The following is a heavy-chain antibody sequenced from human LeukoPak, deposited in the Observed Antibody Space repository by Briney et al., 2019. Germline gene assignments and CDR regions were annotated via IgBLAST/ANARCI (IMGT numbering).Heavy chain of an antibody. Sequence: SETLSLTCTISGGSITTYYWSWIRQPPGKALEWIGYIYSNGIANYSPSLKSRVSISVDTSKNQFSLKLTSVTAADTAVYYCASGIISGTNGVDYWGQGTLVTVSS. CDR3: ASGIISGTNGVDY. J-gene: IGHJ4*02. CDR1: GGSITTYY. CDR2: IYSNGIA. D-gene: IGHD1-7*01. V-gene: IGHV4-59*01.